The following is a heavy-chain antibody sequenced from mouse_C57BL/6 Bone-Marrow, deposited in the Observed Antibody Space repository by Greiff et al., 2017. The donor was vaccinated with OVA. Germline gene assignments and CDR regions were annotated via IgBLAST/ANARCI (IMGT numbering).Heavy chain of an antibody. CDR3: ARSPLCAMDY. CDR1: GYSFTGYY. V-gene: IGHV1-42*01. CDR2: INPSTGGT. J-gene: IGHJ4*01. Sequence: VQLKQSGPELVKPGASVNISCKASGYSFTGYYMNWVKQSPEKSLEWIGEINPSTGGTTYNQKFKAKATLTVDKSSSTAYMQLKNLTSEDSEVYYCARSPLCAMDYWGQGTSVTVSS.